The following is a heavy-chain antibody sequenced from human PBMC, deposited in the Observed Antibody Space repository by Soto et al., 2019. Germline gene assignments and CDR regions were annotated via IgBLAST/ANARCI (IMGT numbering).Heavy chain of an antibody. Sequence: QVQLVQSGAEVKKPGASVKVSCKASGYTFTSYAMHWVRQAPGQRLEWMEWINAGNGNTKYSQKFQGRVTITRDTSASTAYMELSSLRSEDTAVYYCARGLGIAVAVPGYYFDYWGQGTLVTVSS. CDR1: GYTFTSYA. D-gene: IGHD6-19*01. J-gene: IGHJ4*02. V-gene: IGHV1-3*01. CDR2: INAGNGNT. CDR3: ARGLGIAVAVPGYYFDY.